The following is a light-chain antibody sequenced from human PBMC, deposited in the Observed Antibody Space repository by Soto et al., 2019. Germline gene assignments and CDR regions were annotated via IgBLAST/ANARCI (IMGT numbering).Light chain of an antibody. CDR2: KGS. CDR1: QSISSW. J-gene: IGKJ1*01. Sequence: DIQMTQSPSTLSASVGDRVTITCRASQSISSWLAWYQQKPGKAPKLLIYKGSSLESGVPSRFSGSGSGTEFTLTISTLQPDDIATYYCQQYNSYWTFGQGTKVEIK. CDR3: QQYNSYWT. V-gene: IGKV1-5*03.